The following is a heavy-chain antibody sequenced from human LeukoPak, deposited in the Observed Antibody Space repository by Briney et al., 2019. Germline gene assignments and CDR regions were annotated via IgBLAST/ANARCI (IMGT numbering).Heavy chain of an antibody. CDR1: GYTFTGYY. J-gene: IGHJ4*02. CDR3: ARDYGDYAWAGY. CDR2: INPNSGGT. Sequence: ASVKVSCKASGYTFTGYYMHWVRQAPGQGLEWMGWINPNSGGTNYAQKFQGRVTMTRDTSISTAYMELSRLRSDDTAVYYCARDYGDYAWAGYWGQGTLVTVSS. D-gene: IGHD4-17*01. V-gene: IGHV1-2*02.